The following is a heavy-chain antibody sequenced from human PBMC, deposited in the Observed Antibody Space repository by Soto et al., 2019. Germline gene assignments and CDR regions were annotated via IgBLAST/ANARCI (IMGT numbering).Heavy chain of an antibody. J-gene: IGHJ6*02. Sequence: SVKVSCTASGGTFSSYAISWVRQAPGQGLEWMGGIIPIFGTANYAQKFQGRVTITADESTSTAYMELSSLRSEDTAVYYCARDGKNYYDSSGYYFDYYGMDVWGQGTTVTVSS. V-gene: IGHV1-69*13. CDR3: ARDGKNYYDSSGYYFDYYGMDV. CDR1: GGTFSSYA. D-gene: IGHD3-22*01. CDR2: IIPIFGTA.